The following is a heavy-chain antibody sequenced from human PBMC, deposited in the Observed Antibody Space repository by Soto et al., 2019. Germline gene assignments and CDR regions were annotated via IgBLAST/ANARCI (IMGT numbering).Heavy chain of an antibody. D-gene: IGHD4-17*01. CDR1: GFTFSRHG. J-gene: IGHJ4*02. V-gene: IGHV3-33*01. Sequence: QVQLVESGGGVVQPGTSLRLSCAASGFTFSRHGIHSVRQTPGKGLEWLAVILNDASGHWYADSVKGRFTISRDNFENTLYLQMHGLRLEDTAMYYSARDDDYPDNGFDYWGQGTLVTVSS. CDR3: ARDDDYPDNGFDY. CDR2: ILNDASGH.